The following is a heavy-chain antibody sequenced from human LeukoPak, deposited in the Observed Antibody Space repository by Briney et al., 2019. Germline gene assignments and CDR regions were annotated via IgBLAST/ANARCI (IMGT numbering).Heavy chain of an antibody. V-gene: IGHV4-30-4*08. Sequence: SQTLSLTCTVSGGSISSGDYYWSWIRQPPGKGLEWLGYIYYSGSTYYNPSLKSRVTISVDTSKNQFSLKLSSVTAADTAVYYCARIFRLGYCSGGSCPYYFDYWGQGTLVTVSS. D-gene: IGHD2-15*01. CDR1: GGSISSGDYY. J-gene: IGHJ4*02. CDR3: ARIFRLGYCSGGSCPYYFDY. CDR2: IYYSGST.